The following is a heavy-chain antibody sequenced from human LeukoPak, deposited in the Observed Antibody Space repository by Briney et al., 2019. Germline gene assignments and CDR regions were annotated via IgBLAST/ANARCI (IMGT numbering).Heavy chain of an antibody. V-gene: IGHV3-64D*09. CDR2: LISDGVTT. CDR3: VSQYGVDV. Sequence: GGSLRLSCSASGFPFSSYALHWVRQAPGKGLECVSALISDGVTTRYVDSVKGRFTISRDNSKNTLYLQMSSLRAEDTAVYYCVSQYGVDVWGQGTTVTVS. CDR1: GFPFSSYA. J-gene: IGHJ6*02.